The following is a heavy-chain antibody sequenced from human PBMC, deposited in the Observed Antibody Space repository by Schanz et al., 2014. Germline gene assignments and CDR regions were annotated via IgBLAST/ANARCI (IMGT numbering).Heavy chain of an antibody. V-gene: IGHV1-2*02. CDR3: ARERASSIADH. CDR2: INPNSGDT. J-gene: IGHJ4*02. Sequence: QVQLVQSAVEVKKPGASVKVSCKASGYSFTGYYIHWVRQAPGQGLEWMAWINPNSGDTNYAQRFQGRVTLTRDTSISTVYMELSRLRSDDTAVYYCARERASSIADHWGQGTLLAVSS. CDR1: GYSFTGYY. D-gene: IGHD6-6*01.